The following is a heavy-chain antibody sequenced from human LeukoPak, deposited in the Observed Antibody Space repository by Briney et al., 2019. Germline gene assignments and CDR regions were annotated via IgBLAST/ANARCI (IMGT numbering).Heavy chain of an antibody. D-gene: IGHD3-10*01. J-gene: IGHJ6*03. CDR2: KNPNSGNT. V-gene: IGHV1-8*01. Sequence: ASVKVSCKASGYTFTSYDINWVRQATGQGLEWMGWKNPNSGNTGYAQKFQGRVTMTRNTSISTAYMELSSLRSEDTAVYYCARARLTMARGNYYYYMDVWGKGTTVTVSS. CDR1: GYTFTSYD. CDR3: ARARLTMARGNYYYYMDV.